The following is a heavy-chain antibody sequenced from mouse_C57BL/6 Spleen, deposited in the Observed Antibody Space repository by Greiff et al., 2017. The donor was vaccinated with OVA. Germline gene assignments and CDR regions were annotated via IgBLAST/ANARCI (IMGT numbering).Heavy chain of an antibody. J-gene: IGHJ2*01. CDR2: IDPADGDT. V-gene: IGHV14-1*01. CDR1: GFNIKDYY. CDR3: TTYYSNSYYFDD. D-gene: IGHD2-5*01. Sequence: EVKLQESGAELVRPGASVKLSCTASGFNIKDYYMHWVKQRPEQGLEWIGRIDPADGDTAYAPKFQGKATMTADTSSNPAYLQLSSLTSEDTAVYYCTTYYSNSYYFDDWGQGTTLTVSS.